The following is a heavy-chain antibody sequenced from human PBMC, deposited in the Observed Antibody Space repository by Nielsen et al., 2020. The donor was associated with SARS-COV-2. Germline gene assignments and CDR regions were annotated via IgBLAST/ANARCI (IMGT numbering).Heavy chain of an antibody. J-gene: IGHJ4*02. CDR3: VREWGY. V-gene: IGHV3-7*01. D-gene: IGHD1-26*01. Sequence: GGSLRLSCAASGFMFSKDWMSWVRLAPGKGLEWVANIKRDGSEKQYVDSVKGRFTVSRDNDKNSLFLQMNSVRADDTAVYYCVREWGYWGLGTLVTVSS. CDR2: IKRDGSEK. CDR1: GFMFSKDW.